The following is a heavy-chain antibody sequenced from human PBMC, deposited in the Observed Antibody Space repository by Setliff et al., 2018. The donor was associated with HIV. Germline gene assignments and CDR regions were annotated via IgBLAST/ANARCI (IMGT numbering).Heavy chain of an antibody. J-gene: IGHJ6*02. V-gene: IGHV4-34*01. CDR1: GGSFNDYY. D-gene: IGHD4-17*01. Sequence: SETLSLTCAVYGGSFNDYYWNWIRQPPGKGLEWIGEIHHTGHINYNPSFKSRTTMSLDMSRNQFSLKLTSVTAADSAVYYCTRGGPTVAYGVDVWGQGTTVTVSS. CDR3: TRGGPTVAYGVDV. CDR2: IHHTGHI.